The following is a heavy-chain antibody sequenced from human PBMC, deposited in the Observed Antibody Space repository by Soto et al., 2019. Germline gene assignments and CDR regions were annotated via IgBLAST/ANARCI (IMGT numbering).Heavy chain of an antibody. CDR2: VDWDDDK. V-gene: IGHV2-70*01. J-gene: IGHJ5*02. D-gene: IGHD6-6*01. CDR1: GFSLSTSGMC. CDR3: ARMTSSSSGGWFDP. Sequence: SGPTLVNPTQTLTLTCTFSGFSLSTSGMCVSWIRQPPGKALEWLALVDWDDDKYYSTSLKTRLTISKDTSKNQVVLTMTNMDPVDTATYYCARMTSSSSGGWFDPWGQGTLVTVSS.